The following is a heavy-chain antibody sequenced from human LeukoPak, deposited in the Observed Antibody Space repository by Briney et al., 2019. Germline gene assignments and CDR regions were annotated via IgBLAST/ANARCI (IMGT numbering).Heavy chain of an antibody. D-gene: IGHD2/OR15-2a*01. J-gene: IGHJ4*02. CDR3: ARDLVNA. CDR1: GFTFSNAW. V-gene: IGHV3-7*03. Sequence: QPGGSLRLSCAASGFTFSNAWMSWVRQAPGKGLEWVANIKQDGSEKYYVDSVKGRFTISRDNAKNSLYLQMNSLRAEDTAVYYCARDLVNAWGQGTLVTVSS. CDR2: IKQDGSEK.